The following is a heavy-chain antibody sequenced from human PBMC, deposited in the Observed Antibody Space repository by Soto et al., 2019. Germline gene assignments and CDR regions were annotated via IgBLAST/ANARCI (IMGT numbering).Heavy chain of an antibody. J-gene: IGHJ4*02. CDR2: ISYDGSNK. Sequence: GGSLRLSCAASGFTFSSYAMHWVRQAPGKGLEWVAVISYDGSNKYYADSVKGRFTISRDNSKNTLYLQMNSLRAEDTAVYYCARDAGGVVIILVRYFDYWGQGTLVTVSS. CDR3: ARDAGGVVIILVRYFDY. V-gene: IGHV3-30-3*01. CDR1: GFTFSSYA. D-gene: IGHD3-3*01.